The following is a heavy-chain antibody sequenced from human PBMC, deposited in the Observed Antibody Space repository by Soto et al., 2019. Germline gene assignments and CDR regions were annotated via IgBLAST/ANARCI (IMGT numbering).Heavy chain of an antibody. CDR1: GFTFSNAW. V-gene: IGHV3-15*07. Sequence: GGSLRLSCAASGFTFSNAWMNWVRQAPGKGLEWVGRIKSKTDGGTTDYAAPVKGRFTISRDDSKNTLYLQMNSLKTEDTAVYYCTTDIPDYGDYYYYGMDVWGQGTTVTVSS. CDR2: IKSKTDGGTT. J-gene: IGHJ6*02. CDR3: TTDIPDYGDYYYYGMDV. D-gene: IGHD4-17*01.